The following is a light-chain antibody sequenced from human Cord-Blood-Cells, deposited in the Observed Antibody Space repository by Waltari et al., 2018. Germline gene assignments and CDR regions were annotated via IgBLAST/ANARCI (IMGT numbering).Light chain of an antibody. Sequence: QSALTQPASVSGSPGQSITISCTGTSSDVGSYNLVSWYQQHPGKAPKLMLYEGSKRPSGVSNRFSGSKSGNTASLTISGLQAEYEADYYCCSYAGSSWVFGGGTKLTVL. CDR2: EGS. CDR3: CSYAGSSWV. V-gene: IGLV2-23*01. CDR1: SSDVGSYNL. J-gene: IGLJ3*02.